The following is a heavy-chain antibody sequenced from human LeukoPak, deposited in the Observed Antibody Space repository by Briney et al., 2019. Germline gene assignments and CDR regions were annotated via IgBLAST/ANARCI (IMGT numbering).Heavy chain of an antibody. Sequence: ASVKVSRKASGYTFTSYGISWVRQAPGQGLEWMGWISAYNGNTNYAQKLQGRVTMTTDTSTSTAYMELRSLRSDDTAVYYCARGVTYYYDSSGQENFDYWGQGTLVTVSS. J-gene: IGHJ4*02. CDR1: GYTFTSYG. D-gene: IGHD3-22*01. CDR3: ARGVTYYYDSSGQENFDY. V-gene: IGHV1-18*01. CDR2: ISAYNGNT.